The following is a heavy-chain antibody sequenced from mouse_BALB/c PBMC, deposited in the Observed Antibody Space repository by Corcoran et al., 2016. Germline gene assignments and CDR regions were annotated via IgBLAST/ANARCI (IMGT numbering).Heavy chain of an antibody. CDR3: ERERAMITRFGYYAKDY. CDR2: INPYNGGT. V-gene: IGHV1-18*01. J-gene: IGHJ4*01. Sequence: EVQLQQSGPELVKPGASMKISCKASGYSFTGYTMNWVKQSHGKNLEWIGLINPYNGGTSYNQKFKGKATLTVDKSSSTAYMELLSWTSEDSAVYYCERERAMITRFGYYAKDYWGQGTSVTVSA. CDR1: GYSFTGYT. D-gene: IGHD2-4*01.